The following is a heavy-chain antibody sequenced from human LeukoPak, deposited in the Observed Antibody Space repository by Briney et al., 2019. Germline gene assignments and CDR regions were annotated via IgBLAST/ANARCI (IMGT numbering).Heavy chain of an antibody. J-gene: IGHJ4*02. Sequence: GASLRLSCVASGFTFSNYAMSWDRQAPGKRLEWVSAVTGSGGSTYYADSVKGRFTISRDNSRNTLFLQMNSLRAEDTAVYYCAKWGDFDILTGYYVSDFWGQGTLVTVSS. CDR1: GFTFSNYA. CDR3: AKWGDFDILTGYYVSDF. D-gene: IGHD3-9*01. CDR2: VTGSGGST. V-gene: IGHV3-23*01.